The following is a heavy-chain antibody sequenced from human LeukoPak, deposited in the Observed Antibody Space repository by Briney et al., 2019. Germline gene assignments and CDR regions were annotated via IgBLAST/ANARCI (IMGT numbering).Heavy chain of an antibody. Sequence: GGSLRLSCAASGFTFSSYSMNWVRQAPGKGLEWVSSISSSSSYIYYADSVKGRFTISRDNAKNSLYLQTNSLRAEDTAVYYCARDASYYDSSGYSSYWGQGTLVTVSS. V-gene: IGHV3-21*01. D-gene: IGHD3-22*01. CDR1: GFTFSSYS. CDR3: ARDASYYDSSGYSSY. J-gene: IGHJ4*02. CDR2: ISSSSSYI.